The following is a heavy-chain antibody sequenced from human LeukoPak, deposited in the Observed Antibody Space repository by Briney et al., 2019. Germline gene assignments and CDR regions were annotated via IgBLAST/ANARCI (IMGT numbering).Heavy chain of an antibody. CDR2: ISHDGSNK. V-gene: IGHV3-30*18. D-gene: IGHD6-19*01. CDR1: GFTFSSYG. J-gene: IGHJ4*02. Sequence: PGGSLRLSCAASGFTFSSYGMHWVRQAPGKGLEWVAVISHDGSNKYYADSVKGRFTISRENSKHTLYLQMNSLKPEDTALYYCAKDLIAVAGIDYWGQGTLVTVSS. CDR3: AKDLIAVAGIDY.